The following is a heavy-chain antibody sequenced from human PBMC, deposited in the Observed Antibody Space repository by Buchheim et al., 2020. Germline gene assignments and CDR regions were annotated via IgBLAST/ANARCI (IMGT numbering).Heavy chain of an antibody. CDR2: IYQSGNT. D-gene: IGHD2-2*01. CDR3: ARDRDCSSSSCTYGMDV. CDR1: GASISSNNW. V-gene: IGHV4-4*02. J-gene: IGHJ6*02. Sequence: QVQLQESGPGLVKPSGTPSLTCAVSGASISSNNWWSWVRQPPGKGLEWIGEIYQSGNTNYNPSLKSRVAISLDKSKNQFSLKLNSVTAADTAVYYCARDRDCSSSSCTYGMDVWGQGTT.